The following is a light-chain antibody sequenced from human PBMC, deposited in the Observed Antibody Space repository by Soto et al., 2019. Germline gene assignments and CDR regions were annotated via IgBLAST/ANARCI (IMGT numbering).Light chain of an antibody. CDR1: SSDVGGYNY. V-gene: IGLV2-14*01. CDR3: RSYTSSRTLYV. J-gene: IGLJ1*01. Sequence: QSALTQPASVSGSPGQSTTISCTGTSSDVGGYNYVSWYQQHPGKAPKLMIYDVSNRPSGVSNRFSGSKSGNTASLTISGLQAEDEADYYCRSYTSSRTLYVFGTGTKVTVL. CDR2: DVS.